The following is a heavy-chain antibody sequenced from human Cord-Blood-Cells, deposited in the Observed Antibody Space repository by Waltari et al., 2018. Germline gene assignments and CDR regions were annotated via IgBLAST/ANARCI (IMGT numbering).Heavy chain of an antibody. J-gene: IGHJ2*01. V-gene: IGHV3-53*02. CDR1: GFTVSTNH. CDR3: AREAYSSSSDWYFDL. Sequence: EVQLVETGGGLIQPGGSLRLSCAASGFTVSTNHISWVRPAPGKGLEWVSVIYSGGSTYYADSVKGRFTISRDNSKNTLYLQMNSLRAEDTAVYYCAREAYSSSSDWYFDLWGRGTLVTVSS. D-gene: IGHD6-6*01. CDR2: IYSGGST.